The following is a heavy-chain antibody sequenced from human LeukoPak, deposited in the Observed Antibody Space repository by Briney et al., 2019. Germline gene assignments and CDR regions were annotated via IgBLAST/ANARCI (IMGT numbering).Heavy chain of an antibody. D-gene: IGHD5-24*01. CDR3: ARVGGMTTINNAAFDI. J-gene: IGHJ3*02. CDR1: GGSINSDY. V-gene: IGHV4-59*01. CDR2: IYHSGST. Sequence: SETLSLTCSVSGGSINSDYWNWIRQPPGKGLEWIGYIYHSGSTNYNPSLKSRVTISIDKSKKQFSLKLISVTAADTAIYYRARVGGMTTINNAAFDIWGQGTMVTV.